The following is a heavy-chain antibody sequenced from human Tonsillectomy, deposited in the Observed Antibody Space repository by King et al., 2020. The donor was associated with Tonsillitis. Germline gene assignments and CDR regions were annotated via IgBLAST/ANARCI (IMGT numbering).Heavy chain of an antibody. CDR1: GFTFSSYA. J-gene: IGHJ4*02. Sequence: VQSGGSLRLSCAASGFTFSSYAMNWVRQAPGKGLEWVSSISHSGGSTDYAESVKGRFTISRDNSKNTLYLQMNSLRAEDTAVYYCAKDGGGWYTSGWYYFDCWGQGTLVTVSS. D-gene: IGHD6-19*01. CDR3: AKDGGGWYTSGWYYFDC. CDR2: ISHSGGST. V-gene: IGHV3-23*01.